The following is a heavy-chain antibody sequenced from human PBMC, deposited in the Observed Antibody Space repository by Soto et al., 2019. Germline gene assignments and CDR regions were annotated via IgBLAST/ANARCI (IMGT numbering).Heavy chain of an antibody. D-gene: IGHD3-10*01. J-gene: IGHJ4*02. CDR1: GFTFGDYA. V-gene: IGHV3-49*03. CDR2: IKSKAYGRTT. CDR3: TRGGMWFGKLGFDY. Sequence: GGSLRLSCTASGFTFGDYAMSWFRQAPGKGLEWVAFIKSKAYGRTTECAASVRGRFTISRDDSKSIAYLQMNSLKTEDTAVYYGTRGGMWFGKLGFDYWGQGTLVTVSS.